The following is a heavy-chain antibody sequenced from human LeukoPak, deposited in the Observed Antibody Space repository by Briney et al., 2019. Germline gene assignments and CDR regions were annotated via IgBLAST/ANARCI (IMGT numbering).Heavy chain of an antibody. V-gene: IGHV3-23*01. CDR3: AASGYDYDYNYYMDV. CDR2: ISGSGGST. CDR1: GFTFSSYA. D-gene: IGHD5-12*01. J-gene: IGHJ6*03. Sequence: GGSLRLSCAASGFTFSSYAMSWVRQAPGKGLEWVSAISGSGGSTYYADSVKGRFTISRDNAKNSLYLQMNSLRAEDTAVYYCAASGYDYDYNYYMDVWGKGTTVTISS.